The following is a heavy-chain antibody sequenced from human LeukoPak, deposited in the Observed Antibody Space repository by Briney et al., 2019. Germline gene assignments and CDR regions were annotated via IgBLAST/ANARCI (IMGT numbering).Heavy chain of an antibody. Sequence: PGGSLRLSCAASGFTFSSYSMNWVRQAPGKGLEWVSYISSSSSTIYYADSVKGRFTISRDNAKNSLYLQMNSLRAEDTAVYYCASVVLTGFDYWGQGTLVTVSS. CDR3: ASVVLTGFDY. J-gene: IGHJ4*02. CDR2: ISSSSSTI. V-gene: IGHV3-48*01. CDR1: GFTFSSYS. D-gene: IGHD4/OR15-4a*01.